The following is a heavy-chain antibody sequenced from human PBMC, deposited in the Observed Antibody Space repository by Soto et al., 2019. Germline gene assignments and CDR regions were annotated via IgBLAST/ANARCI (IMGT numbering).Heavy chain of an antibody. J-gene: IGHJ5*02. V-gene: IGHV1-69*01. CDR2: IIPIFGTA. CDR1: GGTFSSYA. Sequence: QVQLVQSGAEVKKPGSSVKVSCKASGGTFSSYAISWVRQAPGQGLEWMGGIIPIFGTANYAQKFQGGVTITADESTSTAYMELSSLRSEDTAVYYCARDRRVYYYDSSGYYYEQSPFDPWGQGTLVTVSS. CDR3: ARDRRVYYYDSSGYYYEQSPFDP. D-gene: IGHD3-22*01.